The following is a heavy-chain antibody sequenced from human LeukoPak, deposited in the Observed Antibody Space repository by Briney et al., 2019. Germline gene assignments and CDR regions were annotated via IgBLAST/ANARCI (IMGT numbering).Heavy chain of an antibody. V-gene: IGHV4-4*02. Sequence: SGTLSLTCTVSGDSINSLDLWSWVRQPPGKGLEWIGEMYLSGTTHSNPSVKSRVTISIDKSKNQFFLNLSSVTAADTAVHYCAGLVGRYSSGLYYYYFDYWGQGTLVTVSS. D-gene: IGHD3-22*01. J-gene: IGHJ4*02. CDR2: MYLSGTT. CDR1: GDSINSLDL. CDR3: AGLVGRYSSGLYYYYFDY.